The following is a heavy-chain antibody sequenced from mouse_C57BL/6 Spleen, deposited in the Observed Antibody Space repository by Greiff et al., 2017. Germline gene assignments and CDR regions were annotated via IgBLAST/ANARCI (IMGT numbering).Heavy chain of an antibody. J-gene: IGHJ2*01. V-gene: IGHV1-85*01. CDR3: ARERVFDY. CDR2: IYPRDGST. Sequence: VQGVESGPELVKPGASVKLSCKASGNTFTSYDINWVKQRPGQGLEWIGWIYPRDGSTKYNEKFKGKATLTVDTSSSTAYMELHSLTSEDSAVYFCARERVFDYWGQGTTLTVSS. CDR1: GNTFTSYD.